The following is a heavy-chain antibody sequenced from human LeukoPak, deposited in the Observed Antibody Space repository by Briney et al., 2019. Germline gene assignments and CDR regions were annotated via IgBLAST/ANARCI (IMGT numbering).Heavy chain of an antibody. D-gene: IGHD6-19*01. J-gene: IGHJ4*02. Sequence: ASVKVSCKVSGYTLTELSMHWVRQAPGKWLEWMGGFDPEDGETIYAQKFQGRVTMTEDTSTDTAYMELSSLRSEDTAVYYCATWASWVAVAGYFDYWGQGTLVTVSS. CDR1: GYTLTELS. CDR3: ATWASWVAVAGYFDY. CDR2: FDPEDGET. V-gene: IGHV1-24*01.